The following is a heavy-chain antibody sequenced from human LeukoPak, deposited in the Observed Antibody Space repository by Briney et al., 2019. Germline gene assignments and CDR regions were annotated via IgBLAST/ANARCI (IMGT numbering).Heavy chain of an antibody. Sequence: SETLSLTCAVYGGSFSGYYWSWIRQPPGKGLEWIGEINHSGSTNYNPSLKSRVTISVDTSKNQFSLKLSSVTAADTAVYYCARTYSSGWHLYNWFDPWGQGTLVTVSS. CDR1: GGSFSGYY. D-gene: IGHD6-19*01. J-gene: IGHJ5*02. V-gene: IGHV4-34*01. CDR2: INHSGST. CDR3: ARTYSSGWHLYNWFDP.